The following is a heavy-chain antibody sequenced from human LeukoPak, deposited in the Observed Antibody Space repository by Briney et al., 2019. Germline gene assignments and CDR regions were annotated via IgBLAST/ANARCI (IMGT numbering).Heavy chain of an antibody. D-gene: IGHD3-9*01. J-gene: IGHJ5*02. Sequence: GGSLRLSCAASGFTFSSYAMHWVRQAPGKGLEWVSAISGSGGSTYYADSVKGRFTISRDNSKNTLYLQMNSLRAEDTAVYYCAKEVRYDILTGYASWGQGTLVTVSS. CDR2: ISGSGGST. CDR3: AKEVRYDILTGYAS. CDR1: GFTFSSYA. V-gene: IGHV3-23*01.